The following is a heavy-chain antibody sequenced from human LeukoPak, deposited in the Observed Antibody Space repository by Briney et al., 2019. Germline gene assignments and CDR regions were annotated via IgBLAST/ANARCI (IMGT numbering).Heavy chain of an antibody. Sequence: ASVKVSCTPSVYTFTAYYMHWVRQAPGKRLEWMGWVNPNSGGTNYAQKFQGRVTMTRDTSISTTYMELSRLRSDDTAVYYCARGVYSSSWPFDYWGQGTLVTVSS. CDR3: ARGVYSSSWPFDY. V-gene: IGHV1-2*02. CDR2: VNPNSGGT. D-gene: IGHD6-13*01. J-gene: IGHJ4*02. CDR1: VYTFTAYY.